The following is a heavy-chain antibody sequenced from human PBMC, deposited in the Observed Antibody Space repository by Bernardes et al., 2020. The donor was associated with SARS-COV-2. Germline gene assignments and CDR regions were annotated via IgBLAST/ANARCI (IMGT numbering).Heavy chain of an antibody. J-gene: IGHJ3*01. CDR3: ARGYAYYYDTTGNYPYVSFDV. CDR2: LYFTGRT. Sequence: SETLSLTCTVSGDSITSTYWGWIRQPPGKGLEWIGDLYFTGRTNYNPSLKSRVTISVATSKKVFSLNLRSVAAADTAVYYCARGYAYYYDTTGNYPYVSFDVWGQGTTVTVSS. D-gene: IGHD3-22*01. V-gene: IGHV4-59*01. CDR1: GDSITSTY.